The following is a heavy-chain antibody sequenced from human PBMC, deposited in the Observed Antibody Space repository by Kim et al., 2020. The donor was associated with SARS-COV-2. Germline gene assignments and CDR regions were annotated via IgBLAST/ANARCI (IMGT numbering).Heavy chain of an antibody. CDR3: AREWNQFCGGQICHLDS. D-gene: IGHD2-21*01. Sequence: GGSLRLSCAGSGFYFSNYEMIWVRQIPEKGLEWIAYISNRGETVYYAESVQGRFTVSRNNANDLLSLHMTNLRAEDTAIYYCAREWNQFCGGQICHLDSWGQGVLVSVSS. V-gene: IGHV3-48*03. CDR1: GFYFSNYE. J-gene: IGHJ5*01. CDR2: ISNRGETV.